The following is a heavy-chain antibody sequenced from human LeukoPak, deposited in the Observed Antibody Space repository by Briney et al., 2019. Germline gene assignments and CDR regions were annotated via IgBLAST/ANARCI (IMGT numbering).Heavy chain of an antibody. J-gene: IGHJ4*02. CDR3: ARNGYGSGSSW. Sequence: SETLSLTCTVSGASISTGSSYWSWIRQPAGAGLEWIGRIHNSGSTNYNPSLNSRVTISVDTSKNQVSLKLTSVTAADTAVYYCARNGYGSGSSWWGQGTLVTVSS. V-gene: IGHV4-61*02. D-gene: IGHD3-10*01. CDR2: IHNSGST. CDR1: GASISTGSSY.